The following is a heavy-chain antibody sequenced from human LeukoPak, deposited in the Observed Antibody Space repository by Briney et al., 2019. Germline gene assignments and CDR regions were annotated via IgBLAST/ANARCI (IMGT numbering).Heavy chain of an antibody. D-gene: IGHD3-9*01. J-gene: IGHJ4*02. CDR3: ARGADILTGYYDY. CDR1: GFTFSSYG. CDR2: IWYDGSNK. V-gene: IGHV3-33*01. Sequence: GGSLRLSCAASGFTFSSYGMHWVRQASGKGLEWVAVIWYDGSNKYYADSVKGRFTISRDNSKNTLYLQMNSLRAEDTAVYYCARGADILTGYYDYWGQGTLVTVSS.